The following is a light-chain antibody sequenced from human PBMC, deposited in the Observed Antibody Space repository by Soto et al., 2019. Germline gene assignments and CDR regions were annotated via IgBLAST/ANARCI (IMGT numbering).Light chain of an antibody. CDR1: GSNIGGHA. CDR3: AAWDDSLNGV. Sequence: QSVLTQPPSASGTPGQRVTISCSGSGSNIGGHAVNWYQQLPGTAPKLLIYANTLRPSGVPGRFSGSKSGTSASLAISGLQSEDEADYYCAAWDDSLNGVFGGGTKLTVL. V-gene: IGLV1-44*01. J-gene: IGLJ3*02. CDR2: ANT.